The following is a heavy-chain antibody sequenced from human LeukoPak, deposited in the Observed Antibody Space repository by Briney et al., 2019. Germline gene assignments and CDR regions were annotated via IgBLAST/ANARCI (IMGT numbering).Heavy chain of an antibody. CDR3: AKGPSSAVVAATPVYY. Sequence: GGSLRLSCAASGFTFSSYSMNWVRQAPGKGLEGVSSISSSRSYIYYADSVKGRFTISRDNAKNSLYLQMNSLRAEDTAVYYCAKGPSSAVVAATPVYYWGQGTLVTVSS. CDR1: GFTFSSYS. V-gene: IGHV3-21*04. D-gene: IGHD2-15*01. J-gene: IGHJ4*02. CDR2: ISSSRSYI.